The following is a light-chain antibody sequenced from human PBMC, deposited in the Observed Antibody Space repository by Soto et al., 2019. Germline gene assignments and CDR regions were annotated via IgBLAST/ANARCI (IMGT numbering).Light chain of an antibody. Sequence: QSALTQPGSVSGAPGQSIPIPCTRTTSDVVAYHYLSWYPQHPGKAPKLIIFGVSNRPSRVSTRFSGSKSGNTASLTISGLQPEDEADYYCNSYATSTTHVFGTGTKLTVL. CDR1: TSDVVAYHY. CDR2: GVS. CDR3: NSYATSTTHV. J-gene: IGLJ1*01. V-gene: IGLV2-14*03.